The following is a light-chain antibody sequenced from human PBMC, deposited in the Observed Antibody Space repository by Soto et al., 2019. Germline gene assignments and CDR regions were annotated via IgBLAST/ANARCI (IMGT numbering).Light chain of an antibody. CDR3: SSYTSSSTVGV. V-gene: IGLV2-14*01. CDR2: EVS. Sequence: QYALTQPASVYGSPGQSITVSCTGTSSDIGAYDYVSWYQQHPGKAPKVIISEVSKRPSGVSHRFSGSKSGNTASLTISGLQAEDEADYYCSSYTSSSTVGVFGTGTKLTVL. J-gene: IGLJ1*01. CDR1: SSDIGAYDY.